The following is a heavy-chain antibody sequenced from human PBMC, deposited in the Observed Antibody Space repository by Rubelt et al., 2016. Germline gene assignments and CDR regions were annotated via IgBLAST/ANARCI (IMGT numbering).Heavy chain of an antibody. J-gene: IGHJ5*02. CDR1: GGSFSGYY. V-gene: IGHV4-34*01. CDR3: ARKDRATGWFGP. Sequence: QQWGAGLLKPSETLSLTCAVYGGSFSGYYWSWIRQPPGKGLEWIGEINHSGSTNYNPSLKSRVTISVDTSKNQFSLKLSSVTAADTAVYYCARKDRATGWFGPWGQGTLVTVSS. D-gene: IGHD3-22*01. CDR2: INHSGST.